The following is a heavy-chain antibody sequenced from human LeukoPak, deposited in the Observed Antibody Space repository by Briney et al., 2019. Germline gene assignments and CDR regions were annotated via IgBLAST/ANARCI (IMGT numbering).Heavy chain of an antibody. J-gene: IGHJ3*02. CDR1: GGSFSGYY. CDR3: ARGRGAFDI. V-gene: IGHV4-34*01. Sequence: SETLSLTCAVYGGSFSGYYWSSIRQPPGKGLEWIGEINHSGSTNYNPSLKSRVTISVDTSKNQFSLKLSSVTAADTAVYYCARGRGAFDIWGQGTMVTVSS. D-gene: IGHD3-10*01. CDR2: INHSGST.